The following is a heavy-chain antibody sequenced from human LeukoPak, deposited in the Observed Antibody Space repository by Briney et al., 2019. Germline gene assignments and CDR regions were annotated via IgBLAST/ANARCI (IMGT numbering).Heavy chain of an antibody. CDR2: SRNKANSYTT. J-gene: IGHJ4*02. V-gene: IGHV3-72*01. Sequence: PGGSHRLSCAASGFSFSDARMSWVRQIPGKGLEWVGRSRNKANSYTTEYAASVRGRFTISRDDSKNSLYLQMNSLKIEDTAVYYCIRVNNGYAKDFDYWGQGTLVTVSS. CDR3: IRVNNGYAKDFDY. CDR1: GFSFSDAR. D-gene: IGHD2-8*01.